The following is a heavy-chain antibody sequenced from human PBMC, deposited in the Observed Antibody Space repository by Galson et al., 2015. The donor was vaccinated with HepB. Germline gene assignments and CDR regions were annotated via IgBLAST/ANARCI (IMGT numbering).Heavy chain of an antibody. V-gene: IGHV3-23*01. Sequence: SLRLSCAASGFTLINYGMSWVRQAPGKGLEWVSSVSVADNSIDYADSVKGRFSISTDNSRNTLYLQMNSLRAEDTAVYYCAKLAGSATYYTYIDYWGQGTLVTVSS. J-gene: IGHJ4*02. CDR1: GFTLINYG. D-gene: IGHD3-10*01. CDR3: AKLAGSATYYTYIDY. CDR2: VSVADNSI.